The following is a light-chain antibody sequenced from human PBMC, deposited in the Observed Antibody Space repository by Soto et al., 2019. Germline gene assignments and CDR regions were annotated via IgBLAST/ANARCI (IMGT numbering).Light chain of an antibody. J-gene: IGKJ4*01. CDR1: QIISTN. CDR2: AAS. Sequence: DIHITQSPSSLSASLGDRVTITCRTSQIISTNLNWYQQKPGKAPNLLIYAASTLQSGVPSRFSGRGSGTDFTLTVSSLQPEDFATYYCQQSYNTPLTFGGGTKVEIK. CDR3: QQSYNTPLT. V-gene: IGKV1-39*01.